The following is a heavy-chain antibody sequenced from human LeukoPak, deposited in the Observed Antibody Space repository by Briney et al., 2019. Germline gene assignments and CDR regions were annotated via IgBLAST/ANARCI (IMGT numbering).Heavy chain of an antibody. CDR3: ARHPSWSGFDY. D-gene: IGHD3-3*01. CDR1: GGSISSYY. Sequence: SETLSLTCTVSGGSISSYYWSWIRQPPGKGLEWIGYIYYSGSTNYNPSLKSRVTISVDTSKNQFSLKLSSVTAADTAVYYCARHPSWSGFDYWGQGTLVTVSS. CDR2: IYYSGST. J-gene: IGHJ4*02. V-gene: IGHV4-59*08.